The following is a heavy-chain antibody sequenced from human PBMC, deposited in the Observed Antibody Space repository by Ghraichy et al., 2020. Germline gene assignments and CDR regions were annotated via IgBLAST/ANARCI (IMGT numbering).Heavy chain of an antibody. V-gene: IGHV2-5*01. CDR2: IYWNDDK. J-gene: IGHJ5*02. D-gene: IGHD6-6*01. CDR1: GFSLSTSGVG. Sequence: SGPTLVKPTQTLTLTCTFSGFSLSTSGVGVGWIRQPPGKALEWLALIYWNDDKRYSPSLKSRLTITKDTSKNQVVLTMTNMDPVDTATYYCAHRSLAARGGAMNWFDPWGQGTLVTVSS. CDR3: AHRSLAARGGAMNWFDP.